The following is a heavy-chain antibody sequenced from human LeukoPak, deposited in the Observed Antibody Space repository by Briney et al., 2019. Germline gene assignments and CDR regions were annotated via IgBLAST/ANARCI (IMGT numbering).Heavy chain of an antibody. CDR1: GGSITNGGYY. Sequence: SETLSLTCTVSGGSITNGGYYWSWIRQPPGKGLEWIGYIYYSGSTYYNPSLTSRVTISVDRSKSQFSLKLSSVTAADTAVYYCARPGHPYYYDSSGPSSDWGQGTLVTVSS. D-gene: IGHD3-22*01. CDR2: IYYSGST. J-gene: IGHJ4*02. V-gene: IGHV4-30-2*01. CDR3: ARPGHPYYYDSSGPSSD.